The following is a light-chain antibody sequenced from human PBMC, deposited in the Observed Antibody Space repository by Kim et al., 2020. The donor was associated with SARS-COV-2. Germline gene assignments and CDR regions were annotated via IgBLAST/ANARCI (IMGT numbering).Light chain of an antibody. CDR2: DAS. Sequence: LSPGERATLSCRASQSVSSHLAWYQQKPGQTPRLLMYDASNRASGIPARFSGSGSGTDFTLTISSLEPEDFAVYYCQQRSNWPLTFGGGTKVDIK. CDR1: QSVSSH. V-gene: IGKV3-11*01. J-gene: IGKJ4*01. CDR3: QQRSNWPLT.